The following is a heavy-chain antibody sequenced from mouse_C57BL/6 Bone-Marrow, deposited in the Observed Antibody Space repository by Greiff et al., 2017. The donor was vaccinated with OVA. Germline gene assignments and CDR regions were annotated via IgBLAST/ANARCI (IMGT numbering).Heavy chain of an antibody. J-gene: IGHJ4*01. CDR1: GFSLSTFGMG. V-gene: IGHV8-8*01. D-gene: IGHD1-1*01. CDR3: ARFPTVVAWYYTMDY. Sequence: QVTLKVSGPGILQPSQTLSLTCSFSGFSLSTFGMGVGWIRQPSGKGLEWLAHIWWDDDKYYNPALKSRLTISKDTSKNQVFLKVANVDTAATATYYCARFPTVVAWYYTMDYWGQGTSVTVSS. CDR2: IWWDDDK.